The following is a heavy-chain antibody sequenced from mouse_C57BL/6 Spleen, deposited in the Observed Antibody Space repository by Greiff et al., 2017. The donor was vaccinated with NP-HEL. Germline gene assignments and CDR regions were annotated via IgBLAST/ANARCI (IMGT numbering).Heavy chain of an antibody. CDR2: IDPEDGDT. J-gene: IGHJ2*01. CDR1: GFNIKDYY. Sequence: EVQLQQSGAELVRPGASVKLSCTASGFNIKDYYMHWVKQRPEQGLEWIGRIDPEDGDTEYAPKFQGKATMTADTSSNTAYLQLRSLTSEDTAVYYCTTWNYYGSSSFDYWGQGTTLTVSS. V-gene: IGHV14-1*01. CDR3: TTWNYYGSSSFDY. D-gene: IGHD1-1*01.